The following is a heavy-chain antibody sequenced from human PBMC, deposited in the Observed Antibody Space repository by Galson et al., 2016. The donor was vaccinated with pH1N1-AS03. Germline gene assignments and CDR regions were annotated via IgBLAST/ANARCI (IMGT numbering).Heavy chain of an antibody. CDR2: TYVDDNAGDDNS. CDR1: GFSLGRSGVG. Sequence: PALVKPTQTLTLTCSFSGFSLGRSGVGVGWIRQAPGKALEWLTLTYVDDNAGDDNSHYSPSLRSRLTVTKDNSINQVFLTMTNMDPVDTATYYFSHMIRVPRSYYYYGLDVWGQGTTVTVSS. CDR3: SHMIRVPRSYYYYGLDV. J-gene: IGHJ6*02. V-gene: IGHV2-5*02. D-gene: IGHD5/OR15-5a*01.